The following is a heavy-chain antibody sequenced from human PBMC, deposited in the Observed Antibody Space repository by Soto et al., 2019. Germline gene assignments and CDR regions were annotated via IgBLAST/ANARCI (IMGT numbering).Heavy chain of an antibody. CDR3: AKENYRSFDY. J-gene: IGHJ4*02. D-gene: IGHD3-16*02. CDR1: GFTFDDYA. CDR2: ISWNSGSI. V-gene: IGHV3-9*01. Sequence: EVQLVESGGGLVQPGRSLRLSCAASGFTFDDYAMHWVRQAPGKGLEWVSGISWNSGSIGYVDSVKGRFTISRDNAKNSQYLQMNSLRAEDTALYYCAKENYRSFDYWGQGTLVTVSS.